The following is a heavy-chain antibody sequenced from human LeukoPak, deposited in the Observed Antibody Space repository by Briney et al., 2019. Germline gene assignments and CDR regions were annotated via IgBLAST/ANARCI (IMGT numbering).Heavy chain of an antibody. D-gene: IGHD3-16*01. Sequence: SETLSLTCAVYGGSFSGYYWSWIRQPPGKGLEWIGEINHSGSTNYNPPLKSRVTISVDTSKNQFSLKLSSVTAADTAVYYCARQLIGFDYWGQGTLVTVSS. V-gene: IGHV4-34*01. CDR1: GGSFSGYY. CDR3: ARQLIGFDY. CDR2: INHSGST. J-gene: IGHJ4*02.